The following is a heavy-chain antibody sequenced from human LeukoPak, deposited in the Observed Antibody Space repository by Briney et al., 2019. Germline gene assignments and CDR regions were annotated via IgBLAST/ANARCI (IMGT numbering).Heavy chain of an antibody. V-gene: IGHV4-39*01. Sequence: SETLSLTCTVSGGSISSSSYYWGWIRQPPGKGLEWIGSIYYSGSTYYNPSLKSRVTISVDTSKNQFSLKLSSVTAADTAVYYCARTEQLLNYYYYGMDVWGQGTTVTVSS. CDR2: IYYSGST. CDR1: GGSISSSSYY. CDR3: ARTEQLLNYYYYGMDV. J-gene: IGHJ6*02. D-gene: IGHD6-6*01.